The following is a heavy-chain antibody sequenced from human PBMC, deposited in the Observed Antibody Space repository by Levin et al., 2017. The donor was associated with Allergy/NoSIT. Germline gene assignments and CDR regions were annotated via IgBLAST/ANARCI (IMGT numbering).Heavy chain of an antibody. CDR3: ARLRYFDWPEDYFDY. CDR2: IYYSGST. V-gene: IGHV4-39*01. CDR1: GGSISSSSYY. D-gene: IGHD3-9*01. Sequence: SQTLSLTCTVSGGSISSSSYYWGWIRQPPGKGLEWIGSIYYSGSTYYNPSLKSRVTISVDTSKNQFSLKLSSVTAADTAVYYCARLRYFDWPEDYFDYWGQGTLVTVSS. J-gene: IGHJ4*02.